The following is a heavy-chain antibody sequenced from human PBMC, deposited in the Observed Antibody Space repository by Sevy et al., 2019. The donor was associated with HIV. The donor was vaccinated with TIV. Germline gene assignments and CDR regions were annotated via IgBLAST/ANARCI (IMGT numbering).Heavy chain of an antibody. J-gene: IGHJ3*02. Sequence: SETLSLTCTVSGGSISSYYWSWIRQPPGEGLEWIGYIYYSGSTNYNPSLKSRVTISVDTSKNQFSLKLSSVTAADTAVYYCATEYYYDSRGRAFDIWGQGTMVTVSS. CDR3: ATEYYYDSRGRAFDI. CDR2: IYYSGST. V-gene: IGHV4-59*01. D-gene: IGHD3-22*01. CDR1: GGSISSYY.